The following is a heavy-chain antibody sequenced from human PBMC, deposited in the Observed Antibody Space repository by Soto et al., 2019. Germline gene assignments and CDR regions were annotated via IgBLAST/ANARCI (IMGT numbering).Heavy chain of an antibody. V-gene: IGHV4-59*01. Sequence: SETLSLTCTVSGGSISSYYWSWIRQPPGKGLEWIGYIYYSGSTNYNPSLKSRVTISVGTSKNQFSLKLSSVTAADTAVYYCARLKGEMATNSFDYWGQGTLVTVSS. CDR3: ARLKGEMATNSFDY. J-gene: IGHJ4*02. CDR2: IYYSGST. D-gene: IGHD5-12*01. CDR1: GGSISSYY.